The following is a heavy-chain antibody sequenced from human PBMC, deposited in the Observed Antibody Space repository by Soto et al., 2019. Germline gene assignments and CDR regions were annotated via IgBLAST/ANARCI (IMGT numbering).Heavy chain of an antibody. D-gene: IGHD1-26*01. V-gene: IGHV4-59*08. CDR3: ARRYGSAIDY. CDR1: GGSIRSCY. J-gene: IGHJ4*02. Sequence: PSETLSLTCTVSGGSIRSCYWSWIRQPPGKGLEWIGYIYYSGSTNYNPSLKSRVTISVDTSKNQFSLKLSSVTAADTAVYYCARRYGSAIDYWGQGTLVTVSS. CDR2: IYYSGST.